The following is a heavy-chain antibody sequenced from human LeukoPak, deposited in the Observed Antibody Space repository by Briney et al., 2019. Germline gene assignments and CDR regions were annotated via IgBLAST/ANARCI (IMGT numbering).Heavy chain of an antibody. V-gene: IGHV3-11*06. CDR2: ISSGSSYT. D-gene: IGHD5-18*01. J-gene: IGHJ4*02. Sequence: GGSLRLSCAASGFTFSDYYMSWIRQAPGKGLEWVSYISSGSSYTNYADSVKGRFTVSRDNAKNSLYLQMNSLRAEDTAVYYCARDGAKEGYSYGDYWGQGTLVTVSS. CDR3: ARDGAKEGYSYGDY. CDR1: GFTFSDYY.